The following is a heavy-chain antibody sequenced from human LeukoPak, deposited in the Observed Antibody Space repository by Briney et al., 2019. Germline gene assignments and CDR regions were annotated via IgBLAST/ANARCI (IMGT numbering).Heavy chain of an antibody. V-gene: IGHV3-15*01. J-gene: IGHJ4*02. CDR3: TTTAVADLGFDY. D-gene: IGHD6-19*01. CDR1: GFTFSNAW. CDR2: IKSKTDGGTT. Sequence: GGSLRLSCAASGFTFSNAWMSWVRQAPGKGLEWVGRIKSKTDGGTTDYAAPVKGRFTISRDDSKNTLYLQMNSLKTEDTAVYYRTTTAVADLGFDYWGQGTLVTVSS.